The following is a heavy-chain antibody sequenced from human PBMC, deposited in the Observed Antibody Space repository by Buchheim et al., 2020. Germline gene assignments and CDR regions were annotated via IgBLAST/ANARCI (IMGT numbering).Heavy chain of an antibody. CDR1: GGTFTKYN. V-gene: IGHV1-69*08. CDR3: ARAYNWNDEGMPFDL. Sequence: QVQLVQSGAEVRMPGSSVRVSCKASGGTFTKYNFNWVRQAPGRGLEWLGRIIPILGTADYAQNFQGRVTLTADKSTSTSLMELGSLRSDDTAVYYCARAYNWNDEGMPFDLWGQGT. D-gene: IGHD1-20*01. CDR2: IIPILGTA. J-gene: IGHJ4*02.